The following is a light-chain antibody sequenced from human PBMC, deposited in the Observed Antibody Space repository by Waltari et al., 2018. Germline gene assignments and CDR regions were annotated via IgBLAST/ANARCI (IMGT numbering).Light chain of an antibody. Sequence: DIQLTQSPSSLSASLGARVTITCQASQDIDNYLNWYQQKPGQAPKLLIYDASNLQIGVPSRFSGRASATNFAFTISRLQPEDIATYFCQQFHSVPPTFGGGTKVEI. V-gene: IGKV1-33*01. CDR1: QDIDNY. CDR2: DAS. CDR3: QQFHSVPPT. J-gene: IGKJ4*01.